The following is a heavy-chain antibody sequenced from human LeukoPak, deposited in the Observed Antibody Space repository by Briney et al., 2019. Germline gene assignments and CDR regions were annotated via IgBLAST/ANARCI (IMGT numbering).Heavy chain of an antibody. CDR1: GGSISSYY. D-gene: IGHD2-2*02. V-gene: IGHV4-59*08. Sequence: SETLSLTCTVSGGSISSYYWSWIRQPPGKGLEWIGYIYYSGSTNYNPSLKSRVTISVDTSKNQFSLKLSSVTAADTAVYYCARHEDRDCSSTSCYTFWSGYYFDYWGQGTLVTVSS. J-gene: IGHJ4*02. CDR2: IYYSGST. CDR3: ARHEDRDCSSTSCYTFWSGYYFDY.